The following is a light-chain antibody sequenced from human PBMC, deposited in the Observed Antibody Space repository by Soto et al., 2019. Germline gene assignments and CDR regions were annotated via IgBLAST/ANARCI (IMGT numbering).Light chain of an antibody. CDR2: GAS. Sequence: EIVLTQSPGTLSLSAGERATLSCRASQSVGSSYLAWYQQKPGQAPTVLIYGASSRATGIPDRFSGSGSGTDFTPTISRLEPEDFAVYYCQNYDTSPTFGQGTKVDIK. CDR3: QNYDTSPT. CDR1: QSVGSSY. J-gene: IGKJ1*01. V-gene: IGKV3-20*01.